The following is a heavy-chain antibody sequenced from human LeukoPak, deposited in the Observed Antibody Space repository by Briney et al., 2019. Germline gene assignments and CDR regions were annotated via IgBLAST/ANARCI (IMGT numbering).Heavy chain of an antibody. J-gene: IGHJ4*02. Sequence: ASLKVSCKASGYTFNFYYVHWVRQAPGQGLEWMGIINPNSGDTTYAQKFQGRVTLTGDTSASTVFMELSSLTSEDTAVYYCAREGFCSGTNCPAVYWGQGTLVTVSS. CDR1: GYTFNFYY. D-gene: IGHD2-2*01. CDR2: INPNSGDT. CDR3: AREGFCSGTNCPAVY. V-gene: IGHV1-46*02.